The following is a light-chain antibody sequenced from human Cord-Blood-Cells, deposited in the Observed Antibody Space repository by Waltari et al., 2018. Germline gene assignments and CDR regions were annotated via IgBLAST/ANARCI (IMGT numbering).Light chain of an antibody. J-gene: IGLJ1*01. Sequence: QSALTQPASVSGSPGQSITISCTGTSSAVGSYNLVSWYQQHPGKAPKLMIYEVSKRPSGVANRFAGSKAGNTAALPISGLQAEDEADYYCCSYAGSSTWVFGTGTKVTVL. CDR2: EVS. CDR1: SSAVGSYNL. V-gene: IGLV2-23*02. CDR3: CSYAGSSTWV.